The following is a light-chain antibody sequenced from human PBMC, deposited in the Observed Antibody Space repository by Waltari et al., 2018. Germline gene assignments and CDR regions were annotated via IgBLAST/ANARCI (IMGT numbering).Light chain of an antibody. CDR2: QDA. CDR1: NVGDKF. CDR3: QTWDGTTAV. J-gene: IGLJ3*02. V-gene: IGLV3-1*01. Sequence: SDEVTQPPSVSVSPGQTATITCSGRNVGDKFVCWYQRRPGQSPLLVIYQDARRPSGIPERFSGSNSGNTATLTISGTQTMDEADYYCQTWDGTTAVFGGGTKLTVL.